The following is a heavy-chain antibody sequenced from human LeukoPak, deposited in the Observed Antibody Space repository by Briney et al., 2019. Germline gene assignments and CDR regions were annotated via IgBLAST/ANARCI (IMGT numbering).Heavy chain of an antibody. V-gene: IGHV1-2*06. CDR2: INPNSVGT. D-gene: IGHD6-19*01. CDR1: GYTFTGYY. J-gene: IGHJ4*02. CDR3: AREGDLGHQWLVRYFDC. Sequence: ASVKVSCKASGYTFTGYYMHWVRQAPGQGLEWMGRINPNSVGTNYAQKFQGRVTMTRDTSIRTACMELSRLKAHGTAVCYCAREGDLGHQWLVRYFDCWGQGALVTVSS.